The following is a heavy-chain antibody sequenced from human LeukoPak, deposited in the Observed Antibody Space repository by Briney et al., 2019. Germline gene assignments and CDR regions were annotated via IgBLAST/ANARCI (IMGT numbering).Heavy chain of an antibody. CDR3: ARYTQGYGFDI. V-gene: IGHV1-8*01. CDR2: MKPRDNT. J-gene: IGHJ3*02. CDR1: GYTSSSPD. Sequence: ASVKVSCKASGYTSSSPDINWVRQATGRGLEWLGWMKPRDNTGYAQKFQGRVTLTRDKSINTAYMELSSLRSEDTAVYYCARYTQGYGFDIWGQGTMVTVSA.